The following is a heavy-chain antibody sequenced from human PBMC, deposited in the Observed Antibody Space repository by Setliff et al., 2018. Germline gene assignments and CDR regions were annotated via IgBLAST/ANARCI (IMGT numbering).Heavy chain of an antibody. J-gene: IGHJ6*02. V-gene: IGHV4-31*03. CDR3: ATLLANYGSGMDV. CDR1: GDSISSGSYY. CDR2: IFHSGNT. D-gene: IGHD3-10*01. Sequence: SETLSLTCTVSGDSISSGSYYWNWIRQHPEKGLEWLGYIFHSGNTYYNPSLKSRVTISVDTSKNQFSLKVNSVTAADTAVYYCATLLANYGSGMDVWGQGTTVTVSS.